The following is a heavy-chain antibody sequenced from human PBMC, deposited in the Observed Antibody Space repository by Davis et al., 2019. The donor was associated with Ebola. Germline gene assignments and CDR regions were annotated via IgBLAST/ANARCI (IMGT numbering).Heavy chain of an antibody. V-gene: IGHV3-21*01. CDR1: GFTFSSYA. CDR2: ISSSSYYI. CDR3: ARGGYYDSSGYSHETFDI. Sequence: GGSLRLSCAASGFTFSSYAMNWVRQAPGKGLEWVSSISSSSYYIYYADSLKGRFTISRDNAKNSLYLQMNSLSAEDTAVYHCARGGYYDSSGYSHETFDIWGQGTIVTVSS. J-gene: IGHJ3*02. D-gene: IGHD3-22*01.